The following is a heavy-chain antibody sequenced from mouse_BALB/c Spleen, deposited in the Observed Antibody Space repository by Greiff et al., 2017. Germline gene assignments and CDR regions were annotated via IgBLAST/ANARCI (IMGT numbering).Heavy chain of an antibody. CDR2: INPGSGGT. V-gene: IGHV1-54*01. Sequence: VQRVESGAELVRPGTSVKVSCKASGYAFTNYLIEWVKQRPGQGLEWIGVINPGSGGTNYNEKFKGKATLTADKSSSTAYMQLSSLTSDDSAVYFCARNDDYYAMDYWGQGTSVTVSS. J-gene: IGHJ4*01. D-gene: IGHD2-3*01. CDR3: ARNDDYYAMDY. CDR1: GYAFTNYL.